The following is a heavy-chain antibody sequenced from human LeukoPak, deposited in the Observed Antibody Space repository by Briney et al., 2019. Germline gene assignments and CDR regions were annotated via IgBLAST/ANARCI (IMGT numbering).Heavy chain of an antibody. J-gene: IGHJ5*02. CDR3: ARDRDIVVVPVKKRLNWFDP. CDR1: GFTFSSYW. CDR2: INSDGSST. Sequence: GGSLRLSCAASGFTFSSYWMHWVRQAPRKGLVWVSRINSDGSSTSYADSVKGRFTISRDNAKNTLYLQMNSLRAEDTAVYYCARDRDIVVVPVKKRLNWFDPWGQGTLVTVSS. V-gene: IGHV3-74*01. D-gene: IGHD2-2*01.